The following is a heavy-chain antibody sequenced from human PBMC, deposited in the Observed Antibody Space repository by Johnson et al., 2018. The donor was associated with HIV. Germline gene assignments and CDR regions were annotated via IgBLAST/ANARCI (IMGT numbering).Heavy chain of an antibody. D-gene: IGHD4/OR15-4a*01. J-gene: IGHJ3*02. Sequence: QVQLMESGGGVVRPGGSLRLSCAASGFTFDDYGMSWVRQGPGKGLEWVAVISYDGSNKYYADSVKGRFTISRDNSKNTLYLQMTSLRQDDTAVYWCYCTDHFGARTVYSTSYLDAFGIWGQGTMVTVSS. CDR3: YCTDHFGARTVYSTSYLDAFGI. V-gene: IGHV3-30*03. CDR2: ISYDGSNK. CDR1: GFTFDDYG.